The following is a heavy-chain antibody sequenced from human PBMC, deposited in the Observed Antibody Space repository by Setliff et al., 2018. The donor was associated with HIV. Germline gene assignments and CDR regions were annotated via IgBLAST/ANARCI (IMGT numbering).Heavy chain of an antibody. CDR1: GYIFTSYK. V-gene: IGHV1-46*01. J-gene: IGHJ4*02. CDR2: ITPSDSYT. Sequence: ASVKVSCKASGYIFTSYKIHWVRQAPGQGLEWMGIITPSDSYTVYAQKFQGRVTMTRDTSTSTVYMELSSLRSDDTAVYYCARDNIIWSKDYWGQGTQVTVSS. CDR3: ARDNIIWSKDY. D-gene: IGHD3-10*01.